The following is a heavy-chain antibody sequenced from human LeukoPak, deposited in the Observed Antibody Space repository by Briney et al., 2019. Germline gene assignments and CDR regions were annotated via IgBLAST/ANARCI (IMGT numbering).Heavy chain of an antibody. J-gene: IGHJ6*02. Sequence: GGSLTLSCALSRLSLSFYWMRWVRPVPRKGLEWVANINQEGTEKNYVDSVKGRFTISRDNAKNSVYLQMNSLSDEDTAVYYCARGPEGDGYDMDVWGQGTTVTVSS. V-gene: IGHV3-7*02. CDR2: INQEGTEK. CDR1: RLSLSFYW. CDR3: ARGPEGDGYDMDV. D-gene: IGHD2-8*01.